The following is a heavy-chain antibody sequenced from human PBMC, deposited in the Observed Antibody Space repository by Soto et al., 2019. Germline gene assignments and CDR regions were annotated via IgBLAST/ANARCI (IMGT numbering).Heavy chain of an antibody. D-gene: IGHD3-10*01. Sequence: QVQLQESGPGLVKPSQTLSLTCTVSGGSISSGDYYWSWIRQPPGKGLEWIGYIYYSGSTYYNPSLKSRVNISVDTSKNQFSLKLSSVTAADTAVYYCARDVFGRFADYYFDYWGQGTLVTVSS. V-gene: IGHV4-30-4*01. J-gene: IGHJ4*02. CDR2: IYYSGST. CDR3: ARDVFGRFADYYFDY. CDR1: GGSISSGDYY.